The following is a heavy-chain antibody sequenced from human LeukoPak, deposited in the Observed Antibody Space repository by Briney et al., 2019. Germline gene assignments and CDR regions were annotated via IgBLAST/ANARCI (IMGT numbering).Heavy chain of an antibody. D-gene: IGHD6-13*01. Sequence: PSETLSLTCTVSGGSISSYYWSWIRQPPGKGLEWIGYIYYSGSTNYNPSLKSRVTISVDTSKNQFSLKLSSVTAADTAVYYCARLGSSSWYPHYYGMDVWGRGTTATVSS. V-gene: IGHV4-59*08. CDR3: ARLGSSSWYPHYYGMDV. CDR1: GGSISSYY. CDR2: IYYSGST. J-gene: IGHJ6*02.